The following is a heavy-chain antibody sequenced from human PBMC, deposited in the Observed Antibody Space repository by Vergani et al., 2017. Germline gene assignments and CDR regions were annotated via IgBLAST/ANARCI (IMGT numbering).Heavy chain of an antibody. D-gene: IGHD6-19*01. CDR3: ARSIRGWGDAFDI. CDR2: IYSGGST. V-gene: IGHV3-53*01. J-gene: IGHJ3*02. CDR1: GGSISSSSYY. Sequence: LQLQESGPGLVKPSETLSLTCTVSGGSISSSSYYWGWIRQPPGKGLEWVSVIYSGGSTYYADSVKGRFTISRDNSKNTLYLQMNSLRAEDTAVYYCARSIRGWGDAFDIWGQGTMVTVSS.